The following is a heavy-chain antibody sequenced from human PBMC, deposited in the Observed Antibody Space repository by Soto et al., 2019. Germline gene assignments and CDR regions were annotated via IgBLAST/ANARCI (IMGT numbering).Heavy chain of an antibody. Sequence: QVQLVQSGAEVKKPGSSVKVSCKASGGTFSSYAISWVRQAPGQGLEWMGGIIPIFGTANYAQKFQGRVTITADKSTSSAEMELSTLGSEDTAVYYCARWSDYGGNSYYYGMDVWGQGTTVTVSS. CDR1: GGTFSSYA. CDR2: IIPIFGTA. J-gene: IGHJ6*02. D-gene: IGHD4-17*01. CDR3: ARWSDYGGNSYYYGMDV. V-gene: IGHV1-69*06.